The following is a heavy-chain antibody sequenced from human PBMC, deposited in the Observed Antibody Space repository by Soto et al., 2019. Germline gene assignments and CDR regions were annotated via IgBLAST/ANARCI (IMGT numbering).Heavy chain of an antibody. CDR3: AKEIFAAAYAATSAFDL. D-gene: IGHD2-8*01. V-gene: IGHV3-23*01. Sequence: GESLRLSYEASGFTFSSHAMGWLRQAPGTGPEWVAFVDGSGGDTSYADSVKGRFIVSRDNSDNSLFLHMNSLRAEDTGRYFCAKEIFAAAYAATSAFDLWGQGT. J-gene: IGHJ4*02. CDR1: GFTFSSHA. CDR2: VDGSGGDT.